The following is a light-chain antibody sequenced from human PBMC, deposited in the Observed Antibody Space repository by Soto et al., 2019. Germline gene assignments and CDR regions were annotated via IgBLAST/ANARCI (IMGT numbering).Light chain of an antibody. CDR2: GAS. CDR1: QSVSSSY. J-gene: IGKJ4*01. CDR3: QQYGSSPS. V-gene: IGKV3-20*01. Sequence: EIVLTQSPGTLSLSPGERATLSCRASQSVSSSYLARYQQKHGQAPRLLIYGASSRATGIPDRFSGSGSGTDFTITISRLEPEDFAVYYCQQYGSSPSFGGGTKVEIK.